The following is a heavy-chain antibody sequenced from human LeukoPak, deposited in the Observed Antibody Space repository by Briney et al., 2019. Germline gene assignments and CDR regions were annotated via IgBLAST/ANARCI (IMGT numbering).Heavy chain of an antibody. V-gene: IGHV4-38-2*02. CDR3: ARVSSGYSSSWTPYYFDY. CDR2: IYHSGST. D-gene: IGHD6-13*01. J-gene: IGHJ4*02. Sequence: PSETLSHTCTVSGYSISSGYYWGWIRQPPGKGLEWIGSIYHSGSTYYNPSLKSRVTISVDTSKNQFSLKLSSVTAADTAVYYCARVSSGYSSSWTPYYFDYWGQGTLVTVSS. CDR1: GYSISSGYY.